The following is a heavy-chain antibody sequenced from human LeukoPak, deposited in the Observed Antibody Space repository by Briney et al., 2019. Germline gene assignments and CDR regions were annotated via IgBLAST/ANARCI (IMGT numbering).Heavy chain of an antibody. V-gene: IGHV3-53*01. J-gene: IGHJ3*02. D-gene: IGHD2/OR15-2a*01. CDR1: GLTVSSSY. Sequence: HTGGSLRLSCAASGLTVSSSYMSWVRQAPGKGLEWVSIIYNDGSTYYADSMKGRFTISRDNSKNTLYLQVNSLRAEDTAMYYCARNILFAFGIWGQGTMVTVSS. CDR2: IYNDGST. CDR3: ARNILFAFGI.